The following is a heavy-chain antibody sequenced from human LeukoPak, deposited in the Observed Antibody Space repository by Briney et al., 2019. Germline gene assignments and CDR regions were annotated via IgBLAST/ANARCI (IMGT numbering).Heavy chain of an antibody. CDR1: GGSISSGSYY. D-gene: IGHD7-27*01. CDR2: IYTSGST. V-gene: IGHV4-61*02. Sequence: SETLSLTCTVSGGSISSGSYYWSWIRQPAGKGLEWIGRIYTSGSTNYNPSLKSRVTISVDMSKNQFSLKLSSVTAADTAVYYCAREKLGMVGWYFDLWGRGTLVTVSS. CDR3: AREKLGMVGWYFDL. J-gene: IGHJ2*01.